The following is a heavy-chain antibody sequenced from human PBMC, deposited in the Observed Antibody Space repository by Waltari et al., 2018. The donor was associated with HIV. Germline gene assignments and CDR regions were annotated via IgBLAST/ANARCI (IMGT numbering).Heavy chain of an antibody. CDR1: GSTFRNYA. V-gene: IGHV3-23*01. CDR2: ISGSGDST. J-gene: IGHJ4*02. Sequence: EVQLLESGGGLVQPGGSLRLSCAASGSTFRNYAMSWVRQAPGKGLEWVSGISGSGDSTYYADSVKGRFTISRDNSKNTLYLQRKSLRAEDTAAYYCAKGRWTFDYWGQGTLVTVSS. CDR3: AKGRWTFDY. D-gene: IGHD3-10*01.